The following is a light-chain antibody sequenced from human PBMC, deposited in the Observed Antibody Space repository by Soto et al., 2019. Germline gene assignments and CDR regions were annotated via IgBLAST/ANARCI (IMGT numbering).Light chain of an antibody. Sequence: EIVMTQSPATLSVSPGARATLSCRASQSVGSDLVWYQQKPGQAPRLLIYGASTRATGIPARFSGSGSGTEFTLTISSLQSEDFAVYYCQQYNNWPLTFGQGTKVDIK. CDR2: GAS. CDR1: QSVGSD. V-gene: IGKV3D-15*01. J-gene: IGKJ1*01. CDR3: QQYNNWPLT.